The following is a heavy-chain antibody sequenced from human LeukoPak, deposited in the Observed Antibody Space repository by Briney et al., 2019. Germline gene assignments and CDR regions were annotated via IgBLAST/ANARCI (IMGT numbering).Heavy chain of an antibody. CDR1: GYTFTSYG. D-gene: IGHD3-3*01. J-gene: IGHJ4*02. CDR2: ISGYNGNT. CDR3: AVHDFYSGGYHFDY. V-gene: IGHV1-18*01. Sequence: GASAKVSCKASGYTFTSYGISWLRQAPGQGLEWLGWISGYNGNTNYAQKFQGRVTMTTDTPTSTAYMDLRSLKSDDTAVYYCAVHDFYSGGYHFDYWGQGTLATVSS.